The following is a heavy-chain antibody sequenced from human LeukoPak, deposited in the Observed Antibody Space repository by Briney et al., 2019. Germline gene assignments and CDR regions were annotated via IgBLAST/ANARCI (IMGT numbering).Heavy chain of an antibody. V-gene: IGHV4-39*07. D-gene: IGHD1-26*01. CDR3: ARDLVGGSDY. J-gene: IGHJ4*02. CDR1: GGSIDSTSYF. CDR2: IYYTGDA. Sequence: SETLSLTCSVSGGSIDSTSYFWGWVRQPPGEGLEWIGSIYYTGDAYYNPSLKSRVTISVDTSKNQFSLKLSSVTAADTAVYYCARDLVGGSDYWGQGTLVTVSS.